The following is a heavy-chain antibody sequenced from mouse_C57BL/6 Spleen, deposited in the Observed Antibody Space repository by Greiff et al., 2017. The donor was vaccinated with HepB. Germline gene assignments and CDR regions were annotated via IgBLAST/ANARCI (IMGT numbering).Heavy chain of an antibody. Sequence: EVQLQQSGGGLVQPGGSMKLSCAASGFTFSDAWMDWVRQSPEKGLEWVAEIRNKANNHATYYAESVKGRFTISRDDSKSSVYLQMNSLRAEDTGIYYCTRRPGYAMDYWGQGTSVTVSS. CDR3: TRRPGYAMDY. CDR1: GFTFSDAW. V-gene: IGHV6-6*01. CDR2: IRNKANNHAT. J-gene: IGHJ4*01.